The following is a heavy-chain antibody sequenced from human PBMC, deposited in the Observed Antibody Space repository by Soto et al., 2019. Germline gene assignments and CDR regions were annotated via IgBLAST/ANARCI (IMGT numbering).Heavy chain of an antibody. CDR2: ISSSGSTI. CDR1: GLTVSSNY. CDR3: AKDPLYSSVNWFDP. J-gene: IGHJ5*02. D-gene: IGHD6-19*01. Sequence: GGSLRLSCAASGLTVSSNYMSWIRQAPGKGLEWVSYISSSGSTIYYADSVKGRFTISRDNAKNSLYLQMNSLRAEDTAVYYCAKDPLYSSVNWFDPWGQGNLVTFSS. V-gene: IGHV3-11*01.